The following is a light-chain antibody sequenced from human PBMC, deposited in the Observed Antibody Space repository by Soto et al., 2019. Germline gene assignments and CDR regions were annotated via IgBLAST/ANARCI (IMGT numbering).Light chain of an antibody. CDR2: KAS. J-gene: IGKJ4*01. Sequence: DIQMTQSPSTLSASVGDRVTITCRASQNINRWLAWYQQRPGKAPNLLIHKASTLEAGVPSRFSGSASGTKFTLTISSLQPDDFAAYFCLQYNVYPLTFGGGTKVEIK. CDR1: QNINRW. V-gene: IGKV1-5*03. CDR3: LQYNVYPLT.